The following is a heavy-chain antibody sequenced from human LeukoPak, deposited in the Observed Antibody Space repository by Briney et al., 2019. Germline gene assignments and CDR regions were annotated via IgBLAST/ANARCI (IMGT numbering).Heavy chain of an antibody. CDR1: GFTFSSYA. J-gene: IGHJ5*02. CDR3: AKDRGYYDYVWGSNINWFDP. Sequence: GGSLRLSCAASGFTFSSYAMSWVRQAPGKGLEWVSAISGSGGSTYYADSVKGRFTISRDNSKNTLYLQMNSLRAEDTAVYYCAKDRGYYDYVWGSNINWFDPWGQGTLVTVFS. D-gene: IGHD3-16*01. V-gene: IGHV3-23*01. CDR2: ISGSGGST.